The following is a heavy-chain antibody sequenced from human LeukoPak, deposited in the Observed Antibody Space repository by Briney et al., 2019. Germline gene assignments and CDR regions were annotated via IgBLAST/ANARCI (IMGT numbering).Heavy chain of an antibody. D-gene: IGHD6-13*01. CDR3: AREGSIAAAAAPYFDY. V-gene: IGHV3-66*02. CDR1: GFTVSSNY. CDR2: TYSGGST. Sequence: GGSLRLSCAASGFTVSSNYMSWVRQAPGKGLEWVSVTYSGGSTYYADSVKGRFTISRDNSKNTLYLQMNSLRAEDTAVYYCAREGSIAAAAAPYFDYWGQGTLVTVSS. J-gene: IGHJ4*02.